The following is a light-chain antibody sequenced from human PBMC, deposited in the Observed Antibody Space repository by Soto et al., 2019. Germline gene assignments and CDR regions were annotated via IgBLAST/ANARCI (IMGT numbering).Light chain of an antibody. Sequence: DIQMTQSPSTLAASVGDRVTITCRASQSISSWLAWYQQKPGKAPKLLIFDASSLESGVPSRFSGSGSGTEFTHTISSLQPDDFATYYCQQYNSWLTFGGGTKVEIK. V-gene: IGKV1-5*01. CDR3: QQYNSWLT. CDR1: QSISSW. CDR2: DAS. J-gene: IGKJ4*01.